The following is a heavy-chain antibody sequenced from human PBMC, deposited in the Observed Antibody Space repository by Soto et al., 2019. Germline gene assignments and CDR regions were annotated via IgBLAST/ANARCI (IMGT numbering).Heavy chain of an antibody. CDR1: GFTFSSYW. D-gene: IGHD3-22*01. J-gene: IGHJ4*02. CDR2: IKQDGSEK. Sequence: GGSLRLSCAASGFTFSSYWMGWVRQAPGKGLEWVANIKQDGSEKYYVDSVKGRFTISRDNAKNSLYLQMNSLRAEDTAVYYCARDKFYYDSIGLAVYWGQGTLVTVSS. V-gene: IGHV3-7*05. CDR3: ARDKFYYDSIGLAVY.